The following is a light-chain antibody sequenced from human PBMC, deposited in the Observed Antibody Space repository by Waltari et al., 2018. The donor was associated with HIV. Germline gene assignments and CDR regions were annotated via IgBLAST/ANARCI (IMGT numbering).Light chain of an antibody. CDR1: SSDIGGYKY. Sequence: QSAPTQPPSASGSPGQSVTISCTGTSSDIGGYKYVSWYQQHPGKAPKLIIYEFNKRPSGVPDRFAGSNSGITASLTVSGLQAEDEADYYCFSYAGSRDYVFGTGTKVTVL. J-gene: IGLJ1*01. CDR2: EFN. CDR3: FSYAGSRDYV. V-gene: IGLV2-8*01.